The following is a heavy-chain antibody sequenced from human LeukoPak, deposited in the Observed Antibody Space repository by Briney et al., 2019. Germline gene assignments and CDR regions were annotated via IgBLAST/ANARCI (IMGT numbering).Heavy chain of an antibody. D-gene: IGHD4-23*01. CDR3: ARREPHGDYGGKIRYYYYMDV. CDR1: GGSFSGYY. CDR2: INHSGST. J-gene: IGHJ6*03. V-gene: IGHV4-34*01. Sequence: SETLSLTCAVYGGSFSGYYWSWIRQPPGKGLEWIGEINHSGSTNSNPSLKSRVTMSVDTSKNQFSLKLSSLTAADTAMYYCARREPHGDYGGKIRYYYYMDVWGKGTTITISS.